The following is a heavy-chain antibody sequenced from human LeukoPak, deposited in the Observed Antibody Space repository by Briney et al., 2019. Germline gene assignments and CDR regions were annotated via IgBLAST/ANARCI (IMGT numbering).Heavy chain of an antibody. V-gene: IGHV1-69*13. CDR3: AGKRWDYYDSSGYSAFDY. D-gene: IGHD3-22*01. Sequence: SVKVSCKASGGTFSSYAISWVRQAPGQGLEWMGGIIPIFGTANYAQRFQGRVTITADESTSTAYMELSSLRSEDTAVYYCAGKRWDYYDSSGYSAFDYWGQGTLVTVSS. CDR2: IIPIFGTA. CDR1: GGTFSSYA. J-gene: IGHJ4*02.